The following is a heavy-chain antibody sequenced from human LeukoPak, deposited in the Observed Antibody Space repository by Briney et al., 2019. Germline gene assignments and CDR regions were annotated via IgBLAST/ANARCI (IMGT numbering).Heavy chain of an antibody. CDR1: GYTFTGYY. D-gene: IGHD3-9*01. V-gene: IGHV1-2*02. Sequence: ASVKVSCKASGYTFTGYYMHWVRQAPGQGLGWMGWINPNSGGTNYAQKFQGRVTMTRDTSISTAYMELSRLRSDDTAVYYCARVRSQLRYFDWFPNPNDAFDIWGQGTMVTVSS. J-gene: IGHJ3*02. CDR2: INPNSGGT. CDR3: ARVRSQLRYFDWFPNPNDAFDI.